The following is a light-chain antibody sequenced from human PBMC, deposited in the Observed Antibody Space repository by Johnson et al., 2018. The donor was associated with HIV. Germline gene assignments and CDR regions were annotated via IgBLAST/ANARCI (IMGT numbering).Light chain of an antibody. CDR3: GTWDSSLGTYV. CDR1: SSNIGNNY. V-gene: IGLV1-51*01. CDR2: DNN. J-gene: IGLJ1*01. Sequence: QSVLTQPPSVSAAPGQTVTISCSGSSSNIGNNYVSWYQQLPGTAPKLLIYDNNKRPSGIPDRFSGSKSGTSATLGITGSQTGDEADYYCGTWDSSLGTYVFGTGTKVTVL.